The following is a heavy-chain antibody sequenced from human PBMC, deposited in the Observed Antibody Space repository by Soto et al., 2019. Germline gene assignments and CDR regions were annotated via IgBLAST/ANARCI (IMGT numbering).Heavy chain of an antibody. CDR2: ISGSGDST. CDR1: GFTFSSYA. Sequence: EVQLLESGGGLVQPGGSLRLSCAASGFTFSSYAMSWVRQAPGKGLEWVSGISGSGDSTYYADSVKGRFTISRDNSKNTLYLQMNSLRAEDTAVYYCAKDYYYDSSADHLDDAFDIWGQGTMVTVSS. D-gene: IGHD3-22*01. V-gene: IGHV3-23*01. CDR3: AKDYYYDSSADHLDDAFDI. J-gene: IGHJ3*02.